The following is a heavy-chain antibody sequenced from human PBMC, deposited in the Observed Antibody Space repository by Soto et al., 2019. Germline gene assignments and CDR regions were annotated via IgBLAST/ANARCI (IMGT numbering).Heavy chain of an antibody. V-gene: IGHV4-59*01. J-gene: IGHJ4*02. CDR3: ARGAADTAMVDS. Sequence: QVHLQESGPGLVKASETLSLTCTVSGGSIRSYYWTWIRQPPGKGLEWLGYIFYSGSTFYNPSLKSRVTISIHTSKSQFSLQLTSVTAADTAVYYCARGAADTAMVDSWGQGTLATVSS. CDR2: IFYSGST. D-gene: IGHD5-18*01. CDR1: GGSIRSYY.